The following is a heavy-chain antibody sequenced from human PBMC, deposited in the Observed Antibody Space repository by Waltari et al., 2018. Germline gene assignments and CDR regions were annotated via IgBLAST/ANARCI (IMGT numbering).Heavy chain of an antibody. Sequence: EVQLVESGGGLVQPGGSLRLSCAASGFTFSSYAMSWVRQAPGKGLEWVSAISGSGGSTYYADSVKGRFTISRDNSKNTLYLQMNSLRAEDTAVYYCAKGGTIFGVVIIGLFDYWGQGTLVTVSS. J-gene: IGHJ4*02. CDR1: GFTFSSYA. CDR2: ISGSGGST. D-gene: IGHD3-3*01. CDR3: AKGGTIFGVVIIGLFDY. V-gene: IGHV3-23*04.